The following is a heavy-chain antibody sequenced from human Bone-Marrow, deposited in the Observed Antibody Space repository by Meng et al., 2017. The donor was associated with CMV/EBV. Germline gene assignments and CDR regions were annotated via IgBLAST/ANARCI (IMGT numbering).Heavy chain of an antibody. CDR2: IKQDGSEK. CDR3: AKDLIYCGGDCYWSSDKISITIFDY. CDR1: GFTFSSYW. D-gene: IGHD2-21*01. Sequence: GESLKISCAASGFTFSSYWMSWVRQAPGKGLEWVANIKQDGSEKYYVDSVKGRFTISRDNAKNSLYLQMNSLRAEDTAVYYCAKDLIYCGGDCYWSSDKISITIFDYGGQGPLVHVAS. V-gene: IGHV3-7*03. J-gene: IGHJ4*02.